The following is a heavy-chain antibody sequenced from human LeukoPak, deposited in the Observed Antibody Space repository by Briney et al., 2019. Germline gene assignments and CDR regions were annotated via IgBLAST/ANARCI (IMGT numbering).Heavy chain of an antibody. V-gene: IGHV3-21*01. CDR1: GFTFSDYS. J-gene: IGHJ6*03. CDR3: AKTSLWDGSGHYYYMDV. D-gene: IGHD2-15*01. Sequence: GGSLGLSCAASGFTFSDYSMNWVRQAPGKGLEWVSSISSSTSSIYYADSVKGRFTISRDNAKNSLYLQMNSPRTEDTAVYYCAKTSLWDGSGHYYYMDVWGKGTTVTISS. CDR2: ISSSTSSI.